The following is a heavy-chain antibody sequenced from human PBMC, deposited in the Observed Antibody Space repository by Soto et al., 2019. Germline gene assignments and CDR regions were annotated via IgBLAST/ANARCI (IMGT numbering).Heavy chain of an antibody. Sequence: QVQLVQSGAEGKKPGSSVKVSCKASGGTFSSYAISWVRQAPGQGLEWMGGIIPIFGTANYAQKIQGRVTITADESTSTAYMELRSLRSAETAVYYCARGGEAATLSSAFDIWGQGTMVTVSS. J-gene: IGHJ3*02. V-gene: IGHV1-69*01. CDR1: GGTFSSYA. CDR3: ARGGEAATLSSAFDI. CDR2: IIPIFGTA. D-gene: IGHD2-15*01.